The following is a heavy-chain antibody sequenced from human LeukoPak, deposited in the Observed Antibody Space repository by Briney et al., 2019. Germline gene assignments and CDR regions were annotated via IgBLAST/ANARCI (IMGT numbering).Heavy chain of an antibody. D-gene: IGHD3-22*01. CDR2: IIPIFGTA. CDR1: GGAFSSYA. J-gene: IGHJ4*02. V-gene: IGHV1-69*05. Sequence: ASVTVSYKASGGAFSSYAISWVRQAPGQGLEWMGGIIPIFGTANYAQKFQGRVTITTDESTSTAYMELSSLRSEDTAVYYCARARGDSSGYYGGYWGQGTLVTVSS. CDR3: ARARGDSSGYYGGY.